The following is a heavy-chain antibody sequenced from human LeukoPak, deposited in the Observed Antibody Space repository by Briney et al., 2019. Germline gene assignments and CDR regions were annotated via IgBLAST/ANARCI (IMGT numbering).Heavy chain of an antibody. D-gene: IGHD3-3*01. V-gene: IGHV4-59*08. J-gene: IGHJ4*02. Sequence: SETLSLTCTVSGGSISSYYWSWIRQPPGKGLEWIGYIYYSGSTNYNPSLKSRVTISVDTSKNQFSLKLSSVTAADTAVYYCARSPYYDFWSGYPLGPYFDYWGQGTLVTVSS. CDR1: GGSISSYY. CDR3: ARSPYYDFWSGYPLGPYFDY. CDR2: IYYSGST.